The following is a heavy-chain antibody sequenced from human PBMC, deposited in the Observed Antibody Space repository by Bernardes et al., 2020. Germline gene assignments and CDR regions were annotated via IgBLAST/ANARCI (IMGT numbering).Heavy chain of an antibody. CDR3: AKVVKYLPTPRGDYYYGMDV. J-gene: IGHJ6*02. V-gene: IGHV3-30*18. Sequence: GGSLRLSCAASGFIFSNYGMHWVRQAPGRGLEWVAVISDDGNHKYYADSVKGRFTISRDNSKNTLYLQMNSLRPADTAVYYCAKVVKYLPTPRGDYYYGMDVWCQGTTVTVSS. CDR2: ISDDGNHK. D-gene: IGHD3-16*02. CDR1: GFIFSNYG.